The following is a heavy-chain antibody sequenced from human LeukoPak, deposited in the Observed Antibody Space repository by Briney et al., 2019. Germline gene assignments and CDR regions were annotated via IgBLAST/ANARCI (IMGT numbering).Heavy chain of an antibody. CDR3: ARGARGSGSYYNFPYYYYYMDV. CDR2: IYTSGNT. CDR1: GGSISSGSYY. Sequence: SETLSLTCTVSGGSISSGSYYWSWIRQPAGKGLEWIGRIYTSGNTNYNPSLKSRVTISVDTSKNQFSLKLSSVTAADTAVYYCARGARGSGSYYNFPYYYYYMDVWGKGTTVTISS. V-gene: IGHV4-61*02. D-gene: IGHD3-10*01. J-gene: IGHJ6*03.